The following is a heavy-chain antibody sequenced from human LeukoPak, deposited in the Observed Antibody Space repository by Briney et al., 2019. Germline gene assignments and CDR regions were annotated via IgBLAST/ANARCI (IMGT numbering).Heavy chain of an antibody. D-gene: IGHD3-16*01. J-gene: IGHJ4*02. CDR3: ARVLVPAGGGVVDY. CDR2: INSNSGGT. CDR1: GYTFTDYY. Sequence: ASVKVSCKASGYTFTDYYIHWVRQAPGQGLEWMGWINSNSGGTNYALKFQGRVTMTRDTSISTAYMDLSSLRSDDTAVYYCARVLVPAGGGVVDYWGQGTLVTVSS. V-gene: IGHV1-2*02.